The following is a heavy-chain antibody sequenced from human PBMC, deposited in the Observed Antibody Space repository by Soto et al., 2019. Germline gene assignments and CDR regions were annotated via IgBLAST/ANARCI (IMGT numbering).Heavy chain of an antibody. Sequence: SETRSLTCTVSGGSISSSSYYWGWIRQPPGKGLEWIGSIYYSGSTYYNPSLKSRVTIAVDTAKNQFSMKLRSVTAADTAVYYCARSLISMVPEDHWRQGTLVTVSS. V-gene: IGHV4-39*01. J-gene: IGHJ4*02. CDR1: GGSISSSSYY. CDR2: IYYSGST. D-gene: IGHD3-10*01. CDR3: ARSLISMVPEDH.